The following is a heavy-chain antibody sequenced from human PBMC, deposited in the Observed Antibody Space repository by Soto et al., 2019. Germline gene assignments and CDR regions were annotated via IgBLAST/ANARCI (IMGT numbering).Heavy chain of an antibody. Sequence: ASETLSLTCTVSGGSISSYYWSWIRQPPGKGLEWIGYIYYSGSTNYNPSLKSRVTISVDTSKNQFPLKLSSVAAADTAVYYCARDSWNRGGMDVWGQGTTVTVSS. CDR3: ARDSWNRGGMDV. CDR2: IYYSGST. J-gene: IGHJ6*02. CDR1: GGSISSYY. V-gene: IGHV4-59*01. D-gene: IGHD1-1*01.